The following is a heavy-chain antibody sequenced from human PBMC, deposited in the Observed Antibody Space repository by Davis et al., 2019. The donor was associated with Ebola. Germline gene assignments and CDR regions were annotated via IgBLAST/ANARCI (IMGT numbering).Heavy chain of an antibody. CDR3: ARDGGVGGDFDY. CDR2: IYYSGSS. D-gene: IGHD3-16*01. CDR1: GGSINSGGFY. J-gene: IGHJ4*02. V-gene: IGHV4-31*03. Sequence: SETLSLTCTVSGGSINSGGFYWSWIRQHPGKGLEWIGYIYYSGSSYYNPSLRSRVTISVDTSKSQFHLKLSSVTAADTAVYYCARDGGVGGDFDYWGQGTLVTVSS.